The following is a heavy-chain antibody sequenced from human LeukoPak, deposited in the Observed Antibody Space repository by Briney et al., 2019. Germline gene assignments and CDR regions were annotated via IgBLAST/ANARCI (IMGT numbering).Heavy chain of an antibody. Sequence: ASVKVPCKTAGYTFRNYGINWVRQAPGQGLEWMGWISSSNGNTNYAQKLQGRVTMITDTSTSTAYMELTSLRFDDTAIYYCARDPDLGSGYFDYWGLGTLVTVSS. CDR1: GYTFRNYG. V-gene: IGHV1-18*01. CDR2: ISSSNGNT. D-gene: IGHD6-19*01. CDR3: ARDPDLGSGYFDY. J-gene: IGHJ4*02.